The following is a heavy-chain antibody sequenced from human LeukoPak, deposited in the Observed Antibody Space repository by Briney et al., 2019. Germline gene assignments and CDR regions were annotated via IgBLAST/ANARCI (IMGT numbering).Heavy chain of an antibody. CDR3: ASGYGSGFDAFDI. D-gene: IGHD6-19*01. Sequence: GGSLRLSCAASGFTVSSNYMSWVRQAPGKGLEWVSVIYSGGSKYYEDSVKGRFTISRDNSKNTLYLQMNGLRVEDTAVYYCASGYGSGFDAFDIWGQGTRVTVSS. J-gene: IGHJ3*02. CDR2: IYSGGSK. CDR1: GFTVSSNY. V-gene: IGHV3-53*01.